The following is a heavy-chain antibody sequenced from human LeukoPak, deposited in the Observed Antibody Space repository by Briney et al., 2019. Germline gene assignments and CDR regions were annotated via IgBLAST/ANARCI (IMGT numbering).Heavy chain of an antibody. D-gene: IGHD3-22*01. CDR3: KYDNSWESYIS. V-gene: IGHV3-23*01. CDR2: ISGSGVTT. CDR1: GFTFSNYV. J-gene: IGHJ4*02. Sequence: PGGSLRLSCAASGFTFSNYVMNWVRQAPGKGLEWVSGISGSGVTTYYADSVKGRFTISRDNSKSTLYLQMNSLRVEDTALYHCKYDNSWESYISWGQGTLVTVSS.